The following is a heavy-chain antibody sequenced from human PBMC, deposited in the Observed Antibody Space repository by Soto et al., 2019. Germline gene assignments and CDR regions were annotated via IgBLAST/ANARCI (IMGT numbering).Heavy chain of an antibody. J-gene: IGHJ3*02. CDR1: GYTFTSYA. CDR2: INAGNGNT. D-gene: IGHD1-26*01. Sequence: QVQLVQSGAEVKKPGASVKVSCKASGYTFTSYAMHWVRQAPGQRLEWMGWINAGNGNTKYSQKFQGRVTITRDTSASTAYMELSSLGSEDTAVYYCARDLSLVGATGLDAFDIWGQGTMVTVSS. V-gene: IGHV1-3*01. CDR3: ARDLSLVGATGLDAFDI.